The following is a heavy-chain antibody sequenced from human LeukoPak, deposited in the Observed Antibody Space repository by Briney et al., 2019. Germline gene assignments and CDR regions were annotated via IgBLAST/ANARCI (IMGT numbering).Heavy chain of an antibody. Sequence: ASVKVSCKASGYTFTSYDINWVRQAPGQGLEWMGWINPNSGGTNYAQKFQGRVTMTRDTSISTAYMELSRLRSDDTAVYYCARYSGYGSGSSMFTFWGQGTLVTVSS. V-gene: IGHV1-2*02. D-gene: IGHD3-10*01. CDR1: GYTFTSYD. J-gene: IGHJ4*02. CDR2: INPNSGGT. CDR3: ARYSGYGSGSSMFTF.